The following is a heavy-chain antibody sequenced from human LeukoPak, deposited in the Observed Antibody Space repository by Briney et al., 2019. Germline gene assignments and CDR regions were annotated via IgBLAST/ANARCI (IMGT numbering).Heavy chain of an antibody. CDR3: ARGIEDSRAQPVSQWFDP. J-gene: IGHJ5*02. D-gene: IGHD3/OR15-3a*01. V-gene: IGHV3-21*01. CDR2: ISSSSSYI. CDR1: GFTFSSYS. Sequence: PGGSLRLSCAASGFTFSSYSMNWVRQAPGKGLEWVSSISSSSSYIYYADSVKGRFTISRDNAKNSLYLQMNSLRVEDTAVYYCARGIEDSRAQPVSQWFDPWGQGTLVTVSS.